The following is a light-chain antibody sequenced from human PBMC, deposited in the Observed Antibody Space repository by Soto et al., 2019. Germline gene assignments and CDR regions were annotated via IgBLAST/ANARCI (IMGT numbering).Light chain of an antibody. Sequence: IQLTQSPSSLSASVGDRDTFTCRASEDISSYLVWYQQKPGAAPKLLIYAASALHSGVPSRFSGSGSGTDFTLTISSLHPEDFAVYFCQQFKNYPITFGQGTRLEI. CDR2: AAS. CDR1: EDISSY. CDR3: QQFKNYPIT. J-gene: IGKJ5*01. V-gene: IGKV1-9*01.